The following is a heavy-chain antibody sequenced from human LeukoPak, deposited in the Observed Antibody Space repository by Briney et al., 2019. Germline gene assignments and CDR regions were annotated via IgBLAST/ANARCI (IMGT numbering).Heavy chain of an antibody. D-gene: IGHD2-8*01. CDR3: ARAQPNRRYCTNGVCYAFDI. V-gene: IGHV3-21*01. CDR1: GFTFSSYS. J-gene: IGHJ3*02. CDR2: ISSSSSYI. Sequence: GGSLRLSCAASGFTFSSYSMNWVRQAPGKGLEWVSSISSSSSYIYYADSVKGRFTISRDNAKNSLYLQMNSLRAEDTAVYYYARAQPNRRYCTNGVCYAFDIWGQGAMVTVSS.